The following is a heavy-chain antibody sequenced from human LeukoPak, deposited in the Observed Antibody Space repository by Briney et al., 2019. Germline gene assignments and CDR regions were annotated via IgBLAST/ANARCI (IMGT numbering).Heavy chain of an antibody. CDR3: ARGHSTSSSFDY. Sequence: ASVKVSCKASGGTFSSYAISWVRQAPGQGLEWMGGIIPIFGTANYAQKFQGRVTITADESTSTAYMELSRLRSDDTAVYYCARGHSTSSSFDYWGQGSLVTVSS. CDR1: GGTFSSYA. CDR2: IIPIFGTA. V-gene: IGHV1-69*13. D-gene: IGHD6-6*01. J-gene: IGHJ4*02.